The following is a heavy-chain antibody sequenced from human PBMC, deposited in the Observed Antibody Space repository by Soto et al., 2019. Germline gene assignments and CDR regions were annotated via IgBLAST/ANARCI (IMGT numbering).Heavy chain of an antibody. CDR1: GYTFTTYG. Sequence: ASVKVSCKTSGYTFTTYGITWVRQAPGQGLEWMGWISTNKGNTNYAQKFQGRVTMTTDTSTSTAYMELRSLRSDDTAMYYCATHSAAFDFWSQGTQVTVSS. J-gene: IGHJ4*02. D-gene: IGHD2-21*01. CDR2: ISTNKGNT. V-gene: IGHV1-18*01. CDR3: ATHSAAFDF.